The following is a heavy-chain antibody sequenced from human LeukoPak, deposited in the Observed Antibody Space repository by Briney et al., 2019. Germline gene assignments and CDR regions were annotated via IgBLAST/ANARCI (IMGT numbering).Heavy chain of an antibody. CDR1: VFTFGDYT. Sequence: GGSLRLSCTASVFTFGDYTMSWVRQAPGKGLESVGFIRSKAYGATTEYAASVKGRFTISRDDSKSIAYLQMNSLKTEDTAVYYCTRGYYYVYWGQGTLVTVSS. D-gene: IGHD3-10*01. V-gene: IGHV3-49*04. CDR3: TRGYYYVY. CDR2: IRSKAYGATT. J-gene: IGHJ4*02.